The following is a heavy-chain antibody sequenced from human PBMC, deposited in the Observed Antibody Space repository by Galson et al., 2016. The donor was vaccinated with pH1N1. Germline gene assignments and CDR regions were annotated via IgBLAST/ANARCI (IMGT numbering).Heavy chain of an antibody. CDR2: FNAVNGNT. CDR3: ARGPQIVVVEAATPGWFDS. J-gene: IGHJ5*01. CDR1: GYTFTSYV. D-gene: IGHD2-15*01. Sequence: SVKVSCKASGYTFTSYVIHWVRQAPGQRLEWMGWFNAVNGNTKYSQKFQDRVTITTDTSASTAYMELRSLRSEDTALYYCARGPQIVVVEAATPGWFDSWGQGTLVTVSS. V-gene: IGHV1-3*01.